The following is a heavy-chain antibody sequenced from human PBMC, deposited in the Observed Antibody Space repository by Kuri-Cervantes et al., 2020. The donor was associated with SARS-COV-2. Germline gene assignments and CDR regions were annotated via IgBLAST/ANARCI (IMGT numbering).Heavy chain of an antibody. CDR1: GFTFSDYY. J-gene: IGHJ4*02. D-gene: IGHD2-2*01. Sequence: SLEISFAAPGFTFSDYYMSWIRPAPGKGLEWVSYISSSGSTIYYADPLKGRFNIYRENAKNSLYLQINNLRAKDKAVYYFARRIFPSYCSSTSCYARGYFDYWGQGTLVTVSS. CDR3: ARRIFPSYCSSTSCYARGYFDY. V-gene: IGHV3-11*04. CDR2: ISSSGSTI.